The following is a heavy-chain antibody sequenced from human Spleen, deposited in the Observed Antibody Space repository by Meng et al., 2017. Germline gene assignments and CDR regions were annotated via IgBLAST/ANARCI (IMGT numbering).Heavy chain of an antibody. Sequence: SETLSLTCTVSGGSISDHIYYWGWIRQPPGKGLEWIGTMHYSGSTYYNSSLKSRVTISVDTSKNQFSLKLYSVTAADTAVYFCARESFVQGPSYSLDYYYYHLDVWGQGTTVTVSS. CDR2: MHYSGST. J-gene: IGHJ6*02. CDR1: GGSISDHIYY. CDR3: ARESFVQGPSYSLDYYYYHLDV. D-gene: IGHD2-21*01. V-gene: IGHV4-39*07.